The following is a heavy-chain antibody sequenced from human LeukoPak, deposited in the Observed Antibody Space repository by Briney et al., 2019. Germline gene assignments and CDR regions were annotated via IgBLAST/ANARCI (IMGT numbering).Heavy chain of an antibody. CDR3: ARALYSSSWWGSYYYYMDV. CDR1: GGSISSYY. CDR2: IYYSGST. V-gene: IGHV4-59*01. D-gene: IGHD6-13*01. J-gene: IGHJ6*03. Sequence: SETLSLTCTVSGGSISSYYWSWIRQPPGKRLEWIGYIYYSGSTNYNPSLKSRVTISVDTSKNQFSLKLSSVTAADTAVYYCARALYSSSWWGSYYYYMDVWGKGTTVTVSS.